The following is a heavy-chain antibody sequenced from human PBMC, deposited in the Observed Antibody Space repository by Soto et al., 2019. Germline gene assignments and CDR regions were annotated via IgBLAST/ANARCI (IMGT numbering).Heavy chain of an antibody. CDR1: GGTFSSYA. CDR3: ARVSHYDSSGYYDRHDTFDI. D-gene: IGHD3-22*01. V-gene: IGHV1-69*13. CDR2: IIPIFGTA. Sequence: ASVKVSCKASGGTFSSYAISWVRQAPGQGLEWMGGIIPIFGTANYAQKFQGRVTITADESTSTAYMELSSLRSEDTAVYYCARVSHYDSSGYYDRHDTFDIWGQGTMVTVSS. J-gene: IGHJ3*02.